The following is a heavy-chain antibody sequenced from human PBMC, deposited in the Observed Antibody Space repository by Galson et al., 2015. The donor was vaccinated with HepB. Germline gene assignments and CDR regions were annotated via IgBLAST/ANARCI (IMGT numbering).Heavy chain of an antibody. CDR2: ISSSSYI. V-gene: IGHV3-21*01. CDR3: ARDQGPNWFDP. CDR1: GFTFSSYS. Sequence: SLRLSCAASGFTFSSYSMNWVRQAPGKGLEWVSSISSSSYIYYADSVKGRFTISRDNAKNSLYLQMNSLRAEDTAVYYCARDQGPNWFDPWGQGTLVTVSS. J-gene: IGHJ5*02.